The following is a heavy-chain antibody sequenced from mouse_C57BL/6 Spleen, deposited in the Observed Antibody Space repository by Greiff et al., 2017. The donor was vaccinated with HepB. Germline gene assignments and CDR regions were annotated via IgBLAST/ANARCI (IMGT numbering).Heavy chain of an antibody. D-gene: IGHD1-1*01. V-gene: IGHV7-3*01. J-gene: IGHJ1*03. Sequence: EVHLVESGGGLVQPGGSLSLSCAASGFTFTDYYMSWVRQPPGKALEWLGFFRNKANGYTTEYSASVKGRFTISRDNSQSILYLQMNALRAEDSATYYCARSSYYYGRYFDVWGTGTTVTVSS. CDR3: ARSSYYYGRYFDV. CDR2: FRNKANGYTT. CDR1: GFTFTDYY.